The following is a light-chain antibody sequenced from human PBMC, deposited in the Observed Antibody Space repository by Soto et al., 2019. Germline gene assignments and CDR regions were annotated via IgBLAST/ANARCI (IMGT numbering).Light chain of an antibody. V-gene: IGKV3-15*01. CDR2: GAS. CDR1: QSVSNN. CDR3: QQYNDWLRT. Sequence: EIVMTQSPATLSVSPGERATLSCRASQSVSNNLVWYQQRPGQVSRLLIYGASTRATGIPARFSGSGSGTEFTLTISSLQSEDFAVYYCQQYNDWLRTFGQGTKLEIK. J-gene: IGKJ2*01.